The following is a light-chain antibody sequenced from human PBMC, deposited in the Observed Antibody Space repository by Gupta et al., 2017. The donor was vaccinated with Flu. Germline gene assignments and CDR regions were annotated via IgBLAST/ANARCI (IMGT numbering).Light chain of an antibody. CDR3: QQSDSTPYT. CDR2: AAS. CDR1: QNISTY. V-gene: IGKV1-39*01. J-gene: IGKJ2*01. Sequence: DIQMTQSPSSLSASVGDRVTITCRATQNISTYLNWYQQKPGKAPKLLMYAASSVQSGVPSRFSGSGSGTDFTLTVSSLQPEDFATYYCQQSDSTPYTFGQGTKLEIK.